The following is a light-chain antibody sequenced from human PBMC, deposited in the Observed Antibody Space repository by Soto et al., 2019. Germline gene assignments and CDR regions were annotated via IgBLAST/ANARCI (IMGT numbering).Light chain of an antibody. CDR2: GAS. V-gene: IGKV3-20*01. CDR1: QSVSSY. J-gene: IGKJ1*01. CDR3: QQYDSSPKT. Sequence: DILLTQSPATLYLSPVETATPSRRASQSVSSYLAWYQQKPGQAPRPLIYGASSRATGIPDRFSGSGSGTDFTLTISRLEPEDFAVYYCQQYDSSPKTFGQGTKVDI.